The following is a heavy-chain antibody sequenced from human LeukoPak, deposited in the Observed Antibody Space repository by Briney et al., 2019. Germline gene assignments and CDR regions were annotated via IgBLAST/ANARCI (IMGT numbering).Heavy chain of an antibody. CDR2: ISYVGSKK. J-gene: IGHJ3*02. CDR1: GFTFSSYA. Sequence: GGSLRLSCAASGFTFSSYAMHWVRKAPGKGLEGVPVISYVGSKKSYADSVKGRFTISRDNSKNTLYLQMNSLRAEDTAVYYCARERGLAYYYDSSGYYGAHDAFDIWGQGTMVTVSS. V-gene: IGHV3-30-3*01. D-gene: IGHD3-22*01. CDR3: ARERGLAYYYDSSGYYGAHDAFDI.